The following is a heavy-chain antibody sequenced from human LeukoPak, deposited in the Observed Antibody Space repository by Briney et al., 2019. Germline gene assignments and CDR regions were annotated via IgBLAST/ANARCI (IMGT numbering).Heavy chain of an antibody. J-gene: IGHJ5*02. D-gene: IGHD6-19*01. V-gene: IGHV4-39*01. CDR1: GGSIRSSYYY. CDR3: ARGGQWLVRWFDP. CDR2: IYDSGST. Sequence: SETLSLTCTVSGGSIRSSYYYWGWIRQPPGKGLEWIGSIYDSGSTYYNPSLKSRVTISVDTSKNQFSLKLNSVTAADTAVYYCARGGQWLVRWFDPWGQGTLVTVSS.